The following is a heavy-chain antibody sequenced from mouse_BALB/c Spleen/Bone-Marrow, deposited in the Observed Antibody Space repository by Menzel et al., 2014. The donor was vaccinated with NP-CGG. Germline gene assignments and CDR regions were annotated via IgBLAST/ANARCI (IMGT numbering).Heavy chain of an antibody. CDR3: ARYLLGTYFDY. CDR2: IDPANGNT. V-gene: IGHV14-3*02. Sequence: VQQQQSGAELVKPGASVKLSCTASGFNIKDTYMHWVKQRPEQGLEWIGRIDPANGNTKYDPKFQGKATITADTYSNTAYLQLSSLTSEDTAVYYCARYLLGTYFDYWGQGTTLTVSS. CDR1: GFNIKDTY. D-gene: IGHD3-3*01. J-gene: IGHJ2*01.